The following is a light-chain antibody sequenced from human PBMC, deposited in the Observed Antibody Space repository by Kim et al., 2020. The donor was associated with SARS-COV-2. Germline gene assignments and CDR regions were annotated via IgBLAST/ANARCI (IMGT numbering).Light chain of an antibody. CDR2: GAS. Sequence: WSPAENAAPLCRTSNSVGSSYLAWCQQKPGQHPRRLIYGASSSATGIPDSFSGSGSGTDFTLTISRREPEDFAVYYCQQYGSSLYSFGQGTKLEI. V-gene: IGKV3-20*01. CDR3: QQYGSSLYS. J-gene: IGKJ2*03. CDR1: NSVGSSY.